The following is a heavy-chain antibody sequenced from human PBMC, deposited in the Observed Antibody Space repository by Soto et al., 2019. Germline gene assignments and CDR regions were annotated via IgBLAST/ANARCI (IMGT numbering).Heavy chain of an antibody. CDR1: GGSISSYY. CDR2: IYYSGST. Sequence: QVQLQESGPGLVKTSETLSLTCTVSGGSISSYYWSWIRQPPGKGLEWIGYIYYSGSTKYNPSLKSRVSISVDTSNNQFSLKLSSVTVADTAVYYCARGGSSLPLWGQGTLVTVSS. CDR3: ARGGSSLPL. V-gene: IGHV4-59*01. D-gene: IGHD3-16*01. J-gene: IGHJ4*02.